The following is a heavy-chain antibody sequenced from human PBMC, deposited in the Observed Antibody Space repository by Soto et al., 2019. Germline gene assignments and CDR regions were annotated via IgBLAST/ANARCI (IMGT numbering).Heavy chain of an antibody. J-gene: IGHJ6*02. CDR1: GGSISSGDYY. V-gene: IGHV4-30-4*01. Sequence: SETLSLTCTVSGGSISSGDYYWSWIRQPPGKGLEWIGYIYYSGSTYYNPSLKSRVTISVDTSKNQFSLKLSSVTAADTAVYYCARDNRPYCGGDCYPESYYYYYGMDVWGQGTTVTVSS. D-gene: IGHD2-21*02. CDR3: ARDNRPYCGGDCYPESYYYYYGMDV. CDR2: IYYSGST.